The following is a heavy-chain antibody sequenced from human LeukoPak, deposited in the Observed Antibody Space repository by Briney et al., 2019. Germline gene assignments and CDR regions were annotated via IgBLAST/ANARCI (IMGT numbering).Heavy chain of an antibody. J-gene: IGHJ4*02. D-gene: IGHD3-22*01. CDR3: ARYDSSGRTFDF. CDR1: GGSISSYY. Sequence: SETLSLTCTVSGGSISSYYWSWIRQPPGEGLEWIGYFSNSGNTNYNPSLKSRVAISRDTSKNQFFLKLNSVTAADTAVYFCARYDSSGRTFDFWGQGTLVTVSS. CDR2: FSNSGNT. V-gene: IGHV4-59*01.